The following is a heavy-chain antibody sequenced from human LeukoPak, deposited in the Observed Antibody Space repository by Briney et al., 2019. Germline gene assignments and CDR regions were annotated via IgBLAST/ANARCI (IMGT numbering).Heavy chain of an antibody. Sequence: SVKVSCKASGGTFSSYAISWVRQAPGQGLEWMGGIIPIFGTANYAQKFQGRVTITADESTSTAYMELSSLRPEDTAVYYCARYSSSSGWFDPWGQGTLVTVSS. CDR1: GGTFSSYA. D-gene: IGHD6-6*01. V-gene: IGHV1-69*13. CDR3: ARYSSSSGWFDP. CDR2: IIPIFGTA. J-gene: IGHJ5*02.